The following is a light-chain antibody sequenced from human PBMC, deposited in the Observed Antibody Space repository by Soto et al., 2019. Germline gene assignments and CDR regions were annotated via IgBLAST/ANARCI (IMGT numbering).Light chain of an antibody. CDR3: QQYYTLPRT. CDR1: QSVLSSSNNKNY. CDR2: WAS. J-gene: IGKJ4*01. Sequence: DIVMTQSPDSLAVSLGERATINCKSSQSVLSSSNNKNYLAWYQQKPGQPPKLLIYWASTRESGVPGRFSGSGSGTDFTLAISSLQAEDGAVYYCQQYYTLPRTFGGGTNVE. V-gene: IGKV4-1*01.